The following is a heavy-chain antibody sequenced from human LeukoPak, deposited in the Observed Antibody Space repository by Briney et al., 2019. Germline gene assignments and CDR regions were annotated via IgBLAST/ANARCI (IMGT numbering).Heavy chain of an antibody. CDR3: ARRMAVAGTTLGFDY. CDR2: INPSGGST. CDR1: GYTFTSYY. V-gene: IGHV1-46*01. Sequence: GASVKVSCKASGYTFTSYYMHWVRQAPGQGLEWMGIINPSGGSTSYAQKFQGRVTMTRDTSTSTVYMELSSLRSEDTAVYYCARRMAVAGTTLGFDYWSQGTLVTVSS. D-gene: IGHD6-19*01. J-gene: IGHJ4*02.